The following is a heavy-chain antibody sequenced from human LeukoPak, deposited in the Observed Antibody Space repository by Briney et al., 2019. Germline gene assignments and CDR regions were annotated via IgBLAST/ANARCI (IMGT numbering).Heavy chain of an antibody. Sequence: GGSLRLSCAASGFTFSSYAMSWVRRAPGKGLEWVSAISGSGGSTYYADSVKGRFTISRDNSKNTLYLQMNSLRAEDTAVYYCAKDPHPLGESFPYYFDYWGQGTLVTVSS. V-gene: IGHV3-23*01. CDR3: AKDPHPLGESFPYYFDY. D-gene: IGHD3-16*01. CDR1: GFTFSSYA. J-gene: IGHJ4*02. CDR2: ISGSGGST.